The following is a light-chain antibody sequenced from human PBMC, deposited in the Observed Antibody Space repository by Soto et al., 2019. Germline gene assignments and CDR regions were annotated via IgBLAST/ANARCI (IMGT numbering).Light chain of an antibody. Sequence: DIQMTQSPSSLSASVGDRVTITCRASQAIHSYLNWYQQKPGKAPNLLIFATSTLQSGVPSRFSGSGSGTDFTLTISSLQPEDFATYYCQQTYGTPLTFGGGTKVEIK. CDR2: ATS. J-gene: IGKJ4*01. CDR3: QQTYGTPLT. V-gene: IGKV1-39*01. CDR1: QAIHSY.